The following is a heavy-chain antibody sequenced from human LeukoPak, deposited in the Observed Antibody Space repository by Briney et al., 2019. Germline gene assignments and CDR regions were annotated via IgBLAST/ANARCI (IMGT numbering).Heavy chain of an antibody. V-gene: IGHV3-74*01. J-gene: IGHJ4*02. Sequence: GGSLRLSCAASGFTFSSYWMHWVRQAPGKGLVWVSRIYSDGSSTNYADSVKGRFTISRDNSKNTLYLQMNSLRAEDTAVYYCARVGPDWGSDYWGQGTLVTVSS. CDR1: GFTFSSYW. CDR2: IYSDGSST. CDR3: ARVGPDWGSDY. D-gene: IGHD7-27*01.